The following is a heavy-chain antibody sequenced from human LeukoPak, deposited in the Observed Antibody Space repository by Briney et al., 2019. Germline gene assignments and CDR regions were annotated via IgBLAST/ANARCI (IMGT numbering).Heavy chain of an antibody. CDR1: VFIFNRYA. V-gene: IGHV3-30-3*01. D-gene: IGHD3-3*01. J-gene: IGHJ6*02. Sequence: GGSLRLSCGASVFIFNRYAQHGARRARGKGLEGVAVISYDGSNKYSADSEKGLFTITRDNSRNTLYLQRNSRSAEDTAVYYCARDQLRFSLKGLMDIWGQGTTVTVS. CDR3: ARDQLRFSLKGLMDI. CDR2: ISYDGSNK.